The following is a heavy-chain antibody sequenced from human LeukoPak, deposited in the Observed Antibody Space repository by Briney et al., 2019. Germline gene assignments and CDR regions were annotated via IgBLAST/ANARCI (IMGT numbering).Heavy chain of an antibody. J-gene: IGHJ4*02. D-gene: IGHD3-10*01. CDR1: GGSFSGYY. CDR2: INHSGST. CDR3: ARDPDYYGSGSYGPGTYFDY. V-gene: IGHV4-34*01. Sequence: PSETLSLTCAVYGGSFSGYYWSWIRQPPGKGLEWIGEINHSGSTNYNPSLKSRVTISVDTSKNQFSLKLSSVTAADTAVYYCARDPDYYGSGSYGPGTYFDYWGQRTLVTVSS.